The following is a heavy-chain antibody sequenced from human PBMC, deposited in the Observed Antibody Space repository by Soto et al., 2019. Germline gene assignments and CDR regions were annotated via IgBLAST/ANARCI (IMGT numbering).Heavy chain of an antibody. J-gene: IGHJ6*02. D-gene: IGHD6-6*01. CDR3: AKGSSSVYYYYYGMDV. Sequence: PGGSLRLSCAASGFTFSTFVMTWVRQFPGEGLEWVAVISFDGTHKYYADSVKGRFTISRDNSKNTLYLQVSSLRPEDTAVYYCAKGSSSVYYYYYGMDVWGQGTTVTVSS. CDR1: GFTFSTFV. CDR2: ISFDGTHK. V-gene: IGHV3-30*18.